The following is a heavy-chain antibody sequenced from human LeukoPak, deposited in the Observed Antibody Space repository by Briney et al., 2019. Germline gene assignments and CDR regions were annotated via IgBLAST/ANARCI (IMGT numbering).Heavy chain of an antibody. CDR3: AKGGRAASGTCSDY. J-gene: IGHJ4*02. D-gene: IGHD6-13*01. V-gene: IGHV3-30*18. Sequence: GGSLRLSCTASGFTFSSYGMHWVRQAPGKGLEWVAVISYDGSNKYYADSVKGRFTISRDNSKNTLYLQMNSLRAEDTAVYYCAKGGRAASGTCSDYWGQGTLVTVSS. CDR2: ISYDGSNK. CDR1: GFTFSSYG.